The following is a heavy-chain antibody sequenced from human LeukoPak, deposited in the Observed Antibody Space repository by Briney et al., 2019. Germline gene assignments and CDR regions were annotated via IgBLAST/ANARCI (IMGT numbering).Heavy chain of an antibody. Sequence: GGPHRLSCAASRCITFMFNRFSISRVRQAPGKGLEWVSSICVSGGGTHYTNSVRGRFIVSRDKSKDTAFLQMNGLRVDDTAIYYCAKWDENFYYMDVWGQGTTVTVSS. CDR1: RCITFMFNRFS. J-gene: IGHJ6*03. D-gene: IGHD1-26*01. CDR2: ICVSGGGT. V-gene: IGHV3-23*01. CDR3: AKWDENFYYMDV.